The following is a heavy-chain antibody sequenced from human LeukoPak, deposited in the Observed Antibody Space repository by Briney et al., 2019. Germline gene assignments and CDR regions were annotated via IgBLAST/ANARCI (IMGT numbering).Heavy chain of an antibody. CDR1: GFTFSSSA. D-gene: IGHD2-15*01. V-gene: IGHV3-23*01. J-gene: IGHJ4*02. Sequence: GGSLRLSCAASGFTFSSSAMSWVRQAPGKGLEWVSAISNNGGYTYYADSVQGRFTISRDNSKSTLCLQMNSLRAEDTAVYYCAKQLGYCSDGSCYFPYWAQGTLVTVSS. CDR3: AKQLGYCSDGSCYFPY. CDR2: ISNNGGYT.